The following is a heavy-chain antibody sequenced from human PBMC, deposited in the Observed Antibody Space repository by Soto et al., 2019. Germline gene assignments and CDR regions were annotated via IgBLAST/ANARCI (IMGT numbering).Heavy chain of an antibody. CDR1: GGSFSGYY. D-gene: IGHD2-15*01. CDR3: AREGRGGY. V-gene: IGHV4-34*01. J-gene: IGHJ4*02. CDR2: IHHSGST. Sequence: QVQLQQWGAGLLKPSETLSLTCAVYGGSFSGYYWSWIRQPPGKGLEWIGEIHHSGSTNHNPPLKSRVTISVDTSKNQFSLKLSSVTAADTAVYYCAREGRGGYWGQGTLVTVSS.